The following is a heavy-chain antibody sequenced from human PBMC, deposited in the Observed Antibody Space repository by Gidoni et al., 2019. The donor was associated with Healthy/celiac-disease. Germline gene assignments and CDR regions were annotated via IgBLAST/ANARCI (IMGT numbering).Heavy chain of an antibody. Sequence: EVQLVESGGGLVPPGGSLRLSCAASGFTFSSYAMSWVRQAPGKGLEWVSAISGSGGSTYYADSVKGRFTISRDNSKNTLYLQMNSLRAEDTAVYYCAKGVSAGDYYYYGMDVWGQGTTVTVSS. CDR1: GFTFSSYA. V-gene: IGHV3-23*04. J-gene: IGHJ6*02. D-gene: IGHD7-27*01. CDR2: ISGSGGST. CDR3: AKGVSAGDYYYYGMDV.